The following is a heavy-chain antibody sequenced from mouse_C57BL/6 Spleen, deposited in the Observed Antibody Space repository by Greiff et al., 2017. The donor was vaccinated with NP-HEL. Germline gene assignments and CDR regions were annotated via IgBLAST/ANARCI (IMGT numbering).Heavy chain of an antibody. CDR3: AREGEGKTAQALFAD. Sequence: QVQLQQPGAELVKPGASVKLSCKASGYTFTSYWMHWVKQRPGRGLEWIGRIDPNSGGTKYNEKFKSKATLTVDKPSSTAYMQLSSLTSEDSAVYYCAREGEGKTAQALFADWGQGTLVTVSA. CDR2: IDPNSGGT. J-gene: IGHJ3*01. D-gene: IGHD3-2*02. CDR1: GYTFTSYW. V-gene: IGHV1-72*01.